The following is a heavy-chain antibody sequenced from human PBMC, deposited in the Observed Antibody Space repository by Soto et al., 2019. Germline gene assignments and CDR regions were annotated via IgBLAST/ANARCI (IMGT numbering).Heavy chain of an antibody. D-gene: IGHD6-6*01. Sequence: SVNVSCKASGFTFTSSVVQWVRQARGQRLEWIGWIVVGSGNTNYAQKFQERVTITRDMSTSTAYMELSSLRSEDTAVYYCAATPPYSSCGTWDYSCYGMDVWGQGTTVTVS. J-gene: IGHJ6*02. V-gene: IGHV1-58*01. CDR2: IVVGSGNT. CDR3: AATPPYSSCGTWDYSCYGMDV. CDR1: GFTFTSSV.